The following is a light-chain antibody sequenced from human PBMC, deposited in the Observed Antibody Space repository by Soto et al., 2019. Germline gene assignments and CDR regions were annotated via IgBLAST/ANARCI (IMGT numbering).Light chain of an antibody. CDR2: DAS. Sequence: EIVLTQSPATLSLSPGERATLSCRASQSVSSYLAWYQQKPGQAPRLLIYDASNRATGIPARFSGSGSGTAFTLTISSLEPEDFAVYYCRQRSNWPPGPFGPGTKVDIK. J-gene: IGKJ3*01. CDR3: RQRSNWPPGP. V-gene: IGKV3-11*01. CDR1: QSVSSY.